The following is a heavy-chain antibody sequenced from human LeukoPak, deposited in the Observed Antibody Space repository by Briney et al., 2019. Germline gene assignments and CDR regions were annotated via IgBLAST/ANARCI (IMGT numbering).Heavy chain of an antibody. Sequence: ASVKVSFKSSVYTFTSYGISWVRQAPAQGLEGMGWISAYNGNTNYAQKLQDRVTMTTDTSPSTAYMALRSLTSDDTPVYYLARESYSSSYRSKSGYFDYWGQGTLVTVCS. CDR2: ISAYNGNT. CDR3: ARESYSSSYRSKSGYFDY. CDR1: VYTFTSYG. D-gene: IGHD6-13*01. J-gene: IGHJ4*02. V-gene: IGHV1-18*01.